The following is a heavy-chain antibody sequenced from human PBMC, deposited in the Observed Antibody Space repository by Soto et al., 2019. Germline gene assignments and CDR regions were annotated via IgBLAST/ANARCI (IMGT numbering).Heavy chain of an antibody. V-gene: IGHV4-30-4*01. CDR1: GGSISSGDYY. D-gene: IGHD3-10*01. J-gene: IGHJ5*02. CDR2: IYYSGST. CDR3: TRGDYYGSGSYNWFDP. Sequence: SENLSLTCTVSGGSISSGDYYWSWIRQPPGKGLEWIGYIYYSGSTYYNPSLKSRVTISVDTSKNQFSLKLSSVTAADTAVYYCTRGDYYGSGSYNWFDPRGQGTLVT.